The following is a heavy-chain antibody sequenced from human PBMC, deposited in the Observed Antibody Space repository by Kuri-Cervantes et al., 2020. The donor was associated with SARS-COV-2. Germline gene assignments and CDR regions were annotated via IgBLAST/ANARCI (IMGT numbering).Heavy chain of an antibody. CDR2: ISSSSSYI. Sequence: GGSLRLSCAASGFTFSSYSMNWVRQAPGKGLEWVSYISSSSSYIYYADSVKGRFTISRDNAKNSLYLQMNSLRAEDTAVYYCARGGLGGQLVDGMDVWGQGTTVTVSS. CDR1: GFTFSSYS. V-gene: IGHV3-21*05. CDR3: ARGGLGGQLVDGMDV. J-gene: IGHJ6*02. D-gene: IGHD6-6*01.